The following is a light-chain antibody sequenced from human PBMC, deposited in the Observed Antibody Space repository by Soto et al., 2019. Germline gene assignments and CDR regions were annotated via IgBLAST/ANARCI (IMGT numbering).Light chain of an antibody. V-gene: IGKV1-27*01. CDR3: QKYNSAPRT. J-gene: IGKJ1*01. CDR2: AAS. CDR1: EDISDY. Sequence: DIQMTQSPSSLSASVGDRITITCRASEDISDYLAWYQQKPGKVPKLLIYAASTLQSGVPSRFSGSGSGTDFTLPISSLQPEDVATYYCQKYNSAPRTFGQGTKVEV.